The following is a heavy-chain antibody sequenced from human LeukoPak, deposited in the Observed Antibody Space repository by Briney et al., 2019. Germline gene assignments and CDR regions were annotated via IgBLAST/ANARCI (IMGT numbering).Heavy chain of an antibody. D-gene: IGHD3-3*01. J-gene: IGHJ6*02. CDR2: ITKSGDTT. CDR1: GFTFSVFG. V-gene: IGHV3-23*01. CDR3: TKDYCGRFCSAV. Sequence: GGSLRLSCAASGFTFSVFGMNWVRQAPGKGLEWVSTITKSGDTTYYVDSVKGRFTISRDNSKNTLYLQMSSLRAEDTAKYYCTKDYCGRFCSAVWGQGTTVTVSS.